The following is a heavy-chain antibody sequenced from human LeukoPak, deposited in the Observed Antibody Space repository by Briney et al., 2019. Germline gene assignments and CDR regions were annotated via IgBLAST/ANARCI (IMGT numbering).Heavy chain of an antibody. V-gene: IGHV1-69*13. CDR3: ARQYSSSSYYYYYMDV. CDR1: GYTFTSYA. J-gene: IGHJ6*03. Sequence: SVKVSCKASGYTFTSYAISWVRQAPGQGLEWMGGIIPIFGTANYAQKFQGRVTITADESTSTAYMELSSLRSEDTAVYYCARQYSSSSYYYYYMDVWGKGTTVTVSS. CDR2: IIPIFGTA. D-gene: IGHD6-6*01.